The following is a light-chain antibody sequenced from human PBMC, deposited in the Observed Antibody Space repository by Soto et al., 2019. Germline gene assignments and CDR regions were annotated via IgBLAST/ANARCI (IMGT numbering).Light chain of an antibody. V-gene: IGLV2-14*01. CDR3: SSYTSTSPPVV. J-gene: IGLJ1*01. CDR2: EVG. Sequence: QSALTQPASVSGSPGQSITISCTGTSSDIGGYNYVSWYQQHPGKAPKLMIYEVGNRPSGVSARFSGSKSDNTASLTISGLQAEDEADYYCSSYTSTSPPVVFGTGTKLTVL. CDR1: SSDIGGYNY.